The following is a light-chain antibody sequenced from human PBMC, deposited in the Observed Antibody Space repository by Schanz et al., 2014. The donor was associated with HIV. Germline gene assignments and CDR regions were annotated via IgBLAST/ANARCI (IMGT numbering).Light chain of an antibody. V-gene: IGLV1-44*01. CDR1: SSNIGSNT. J-gene: IGLJ2*01. Sequence: QSVLAQPPSASGTPGQRVTISCSGSSSNIGSNTVNWYQQFPGTAPKLLIYSNHRRPSGVPDRFSGSKSGNTASLTISGLQADDEADYFCCSFAGSNSLLFGGGTQLTVL. CDR2: SNH. CDR3: CSFAGSNSLL.